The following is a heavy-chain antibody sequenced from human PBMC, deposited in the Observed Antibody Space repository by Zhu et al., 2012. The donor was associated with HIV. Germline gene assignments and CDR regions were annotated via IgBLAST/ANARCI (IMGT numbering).Heavy chain of an antibody. J-gene: IGHJ4*02. D-gene: IGHD2-15*01. Sequence: QVQLQESGPGLVKPSETLSLTCTVSGGSISSSSYYWGWIRQPPGKGLEWIGSIYYSGSTYCNPSLKSRVTISVDTSKNQFSLKLSSVTAADTAVYYCARYCSGGSCYRLPDYWGQGTLGHRLL. CDR1: GGSISSSSYY. V-gene: IGHV4-39*07. CDR3: ARYCSGGSCYRLPDY. CDR2: IYYSGST.